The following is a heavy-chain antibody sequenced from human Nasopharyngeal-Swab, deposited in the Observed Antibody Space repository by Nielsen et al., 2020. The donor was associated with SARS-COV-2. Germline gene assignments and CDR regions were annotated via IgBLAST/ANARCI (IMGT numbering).Heavy chain of an antibody. Sequence: GESLKISCTTSGFTFDAYAMRWFRQPPGKGLKRVGFIRSKIYSGAPEYAASVKGRFTISRDGAESIAFLQMNSLATEDTGVYYCARSVGSFDGQGAFDICGQGTLVTVSS. CDR1: GFTFDAYA. D-gene: IGHD1-26*01. CDR3: ARSVGSFDGQGAFDI. V-gene: IGHV3-49*01. CDR2: IRSKIYSGAP. J-gene: IGHJ3*02.